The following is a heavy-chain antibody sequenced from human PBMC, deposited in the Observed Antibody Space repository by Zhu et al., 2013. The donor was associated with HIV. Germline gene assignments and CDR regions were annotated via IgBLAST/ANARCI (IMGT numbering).Heavy chain of an antibody. V-gene: IGHV1-69*01. D-gene: IGHD3-22*01. J-gene: IGHJ1*01. Sequence: QVQLVQSGAEVKKPGSSVKVSCKASGGTFSSYAISWVRQAPGQGLEWMGGIIPIFGTANYAQKFQGRVTITADESTSTAYMELSSLRSEDTAVYYCALTQDSSGYSTAEYFQHWGQGHPWSPSPQ. CDR1: GGTFSSYA. CDR3: ALTQDSSGYSTAEYFQH. CDR2: IIPIFGTA.